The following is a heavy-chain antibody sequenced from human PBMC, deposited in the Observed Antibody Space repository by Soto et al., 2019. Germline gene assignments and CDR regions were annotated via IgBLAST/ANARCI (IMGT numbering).Heavy chain of an antibody. CDR3: ARGLALYYFDY. CDR2: INAGNGNT. CDR1: GYTFTSYA. J-gene: IGHJ4*02. Sequence: QVQLVQSGAEVKKPGASVKVSCKASGYTFTSYAMHWVRQAPGQRLEWMGWINAGNGNTKYSQKFQGRVTITSDTTASTAYMELSSLRSEDTAVDYWARGLALYYFDYWGQGTLVTVSS. V-gene: IGHV1-3*01.